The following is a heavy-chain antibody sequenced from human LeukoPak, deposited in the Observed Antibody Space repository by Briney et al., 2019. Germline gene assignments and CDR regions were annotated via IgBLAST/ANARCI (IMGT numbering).Heavy chain of an antibody. V-gene: IGHV4-59*01. CDR2: IYYSGST. Sequence: PSETLSLTCTVSGGSISSYYWSWIRQPPGKGLEWIGYIYYSGSTNYNPSLKSRVTISVDTSKNQFSLKLSSVTAADTAVYYCARGGEYDFWSGLNWFDPWGQGTLVTVSS. CDR1: GGSISSYY. CDR3: ARGGEYDFWSGLNWFDP. D-gene: IGHD3-3*01. J-gene: IGHJ5*02.